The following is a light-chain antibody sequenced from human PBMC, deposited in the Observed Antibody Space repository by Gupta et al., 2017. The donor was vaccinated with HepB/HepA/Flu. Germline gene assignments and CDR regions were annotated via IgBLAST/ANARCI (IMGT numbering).Light chain of an antibody. CDR2: RNN. V-gene: IGLV1-47*01. J-gene: IGLJ2*01. Sequence: QSVLTQPPSASGTPGRGVPTSFPESSSNIGSNYVYWYQQVPGTAPQLLIYRNNQRPSGVPDRFSGSKSGTSASLAISGLRPEDEADYNCAAWDDSLSGVLFGGGTKLTVL. CDR3: AAWDDSLSGVL. CDR1: SSNIGSNY.